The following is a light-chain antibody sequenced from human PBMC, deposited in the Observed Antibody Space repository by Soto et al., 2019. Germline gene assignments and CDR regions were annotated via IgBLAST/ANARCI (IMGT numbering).Light chain of an antibody. V-gene: IGKV3-11*01. J-gene: IGKJ5*01. Sequence: IVLAQSSATLSLSPGERATLSRRASQSVSSYLAWYQQKPGQAPRLLIYDASNRATGIPARFSGSGSGTDFTLTISSLEPEDFAVYYCQQRSNWPTFGQGTRLEIK. CDR3: QQRSNWPT. CDR2: DAS. CDR1: QSVSSY.